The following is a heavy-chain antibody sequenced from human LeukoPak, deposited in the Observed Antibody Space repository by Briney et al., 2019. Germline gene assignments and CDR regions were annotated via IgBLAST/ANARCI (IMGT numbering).Heavy chain of an antibody. V-gene: IGHV4-39*01. CDR1: GGSISTSYYY. Sequence: PSETLSLTCTVSGGSISTSYYYWGWIRQPPGKGLEWIGNNHNSESTYYNPSLKSRVTISVDTSKNQFSLKLSSVTAADTAVYYCARQVTFGYAYAYYFDYWGQGSLVTVSS. D-gene: IGHD5-18*01. J-gene: IGHJ4*02. CDR2: NHNSEST. CDR3: ARQVTFGYAYAYYFDY.